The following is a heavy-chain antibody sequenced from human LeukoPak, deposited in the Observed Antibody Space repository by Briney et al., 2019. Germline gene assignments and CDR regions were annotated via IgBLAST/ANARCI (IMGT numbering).Heavy chain of an antibody. CDR1: GFTVSSNY. CDR2: IYSGGST. D-gene: IGHD1-1*01. J-gene: IGHJ4*02. CDR3: TRSPWDTTNFDW. V-gene: IGHV3-66*01. Sequence: AGGSLRLSCAASGFTVSSNYMSWVRQAPGKGLEWVSVIYSGGSTYYADSVKGRFTISRDNSKNTLYLQMNSLRAEDTAVYYCTRSPWDTTNFDWWGQGTLVTVSS.